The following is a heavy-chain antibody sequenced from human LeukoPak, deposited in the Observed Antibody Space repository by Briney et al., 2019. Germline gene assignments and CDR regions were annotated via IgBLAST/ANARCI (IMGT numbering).Heavy chain of an antibody. V-gene: IGHV4-34*01. J-gene: IGHJ4*02. Sequence: KSSETLSLTCAVYGGSFSGYYWSWIRQPPGKGLEWIGEINHSGSTNYNPSLKSRVTVSVDTSKNQFSLKLISVTAADTAVYYCATILLGEGNYVAYFDYWGQGTLVTVSS. CDR3: ATILLGEGNYVAYFDY. CDR2: INHSGST. CDR1: GGSFSGYY. D-gene: IGHD3-16*01.